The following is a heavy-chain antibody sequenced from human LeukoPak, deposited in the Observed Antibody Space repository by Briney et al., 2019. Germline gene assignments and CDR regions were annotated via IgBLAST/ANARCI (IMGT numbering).Heavy chain of an antibody. Sequence: GASVKVSCKASGYAFSAYYMHWVRQAPGQGLEWMGIINPSGGSTSYAQKFQGRVTMTRDMSTSTVYMELSSLRSEDTAVYYCARESYDSSGYLDYWGQGTLVTVSS. J-gene: IGHJ4*02. CDR2: INPSGGST. CDR1: GYAFSAYY. D-gene: IGHD3-22*01. V-gene: IGHV1-46*01. CDR3: ARESYDSSGYLDY.